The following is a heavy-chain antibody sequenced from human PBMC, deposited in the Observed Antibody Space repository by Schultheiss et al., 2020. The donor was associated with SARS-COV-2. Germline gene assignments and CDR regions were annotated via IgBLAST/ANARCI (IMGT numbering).Heavy chain of an antibody. CDR3: VKARSPLSRIAAAGDY. CDR2: IKQDGSEK. V-gene: IGHV3-7*01. D-gene: IGHD6-13*01. J-gene: IGHJ4*02. Sequence: GGSLRLSCAASGFTFSSYWMSWVRQAPGKGLEWVANIKQDGSEKYYVDSVKGRFTISRDNAKNTLYLQMSSLRAEDTAVYYCVKARSPLSRIAAAGDYWGQGTLVTVSS. CDR1: GFTFSSYW.